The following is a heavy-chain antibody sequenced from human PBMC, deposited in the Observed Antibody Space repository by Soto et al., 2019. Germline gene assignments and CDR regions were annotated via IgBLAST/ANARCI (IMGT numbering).Heavy chain of an antibody. V-gene: IGHV3-23*01. CDR3: AHRKSGYDYSGFDY. Sequence: EVQLLESGGGLVQPGGSLRLSCAASGFTFSSYAMSWVRQAPGKGLEWVSAISGSGGSTYYADSVKARFTISRANSKNTLYLQLNSLRAADTAVYYCAHRKSGYDYSGFDYWAQGPLVTVSS. CDR2: ISGSGGST. J-gene: IGHJ4*02. CDR1: GFTFSSYA. D-gene: IGHD5-12*01.